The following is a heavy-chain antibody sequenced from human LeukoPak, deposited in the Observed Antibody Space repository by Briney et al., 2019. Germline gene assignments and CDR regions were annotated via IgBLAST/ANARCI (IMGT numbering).Heavy chain of an antibody. Sequence: GGSLRLSCAGSGFTFSSYAMIWVRPAPGKGLEWVSAISGSGGSTYYAFYVKGRFTISRDNSKNTLYLQMNSLRAEDTSVYYCAQKYSSGWCFDYWGQGTLVTVSS. CDR1: GFTFSSYA. J-gene: IGHJ4*02. CDR3: AQKYSSGWCFDY. V-gene: IGHV3-23*01. CDR2: ISGSGGST. D-gene: IGHD6-19*01.